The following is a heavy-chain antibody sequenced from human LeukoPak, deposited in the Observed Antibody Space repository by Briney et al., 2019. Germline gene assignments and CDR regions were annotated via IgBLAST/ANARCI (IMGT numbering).Heavy chain of an antibody. V-gene: IGHV3-48*03. CDR1: RYTFSTDE. CDR2: VDSSGSTV. D-gene: IGHD2-21*02. J-gene: IGHJ3*02. Sequence: PGGSVRLSCTASRYTFSTDEMDWVRQAPGKGRVWLSYVDSSGSTVYYADSVMGRFPISRDNAKNSLYLQMNSRSAEHTALSYCARESRGDGDAFDIWGEGPIVTVSS. CDR3: ARESRGDGDAFDI.